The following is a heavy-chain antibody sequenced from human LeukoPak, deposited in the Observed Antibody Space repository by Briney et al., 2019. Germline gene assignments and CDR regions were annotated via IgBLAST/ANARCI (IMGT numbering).Heavy chain of an antibody. V-gene: IGHV4-4*07. CDR3: ARHYYDSSGYYYRFDAFDI. CDR2: IYTSGST. CDR1: GGSISSYY. Sequence: SETLSLTCTVSGGSISSYYWSWIRQPAGKGLEWIGRIYTSGSTNYNPSLKSRVTMSVDTSKNQFSLKLSSVTAADTAVYYCARHYYDSSGYYYRFDAFDIWGQGTMVTVSS. J-gene: IGHJ3*02. D-gene: IGHD3-22*01.